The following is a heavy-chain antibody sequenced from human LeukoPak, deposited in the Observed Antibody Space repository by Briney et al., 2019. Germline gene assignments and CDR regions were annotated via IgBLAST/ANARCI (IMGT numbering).Heavy chain of an antibody. CDR3: ARSHSGSYWFDP. D-gene: IGHD1-26*01. V-gene: IGHV1-8*03. CDR2: MNPNSGNT. J-gene: IGHJ5*02. CDR1: GYTFTSYD. Sequence: ASVKVSCKASGYTFTSYDINWVRQATGQGLEWMGWMNPNSGNTGYAQKFQGRVTITRNTSISTAYTELSSLRSEDTAVYYCARSHSGSYWFDPWGQGTLVTVSS.